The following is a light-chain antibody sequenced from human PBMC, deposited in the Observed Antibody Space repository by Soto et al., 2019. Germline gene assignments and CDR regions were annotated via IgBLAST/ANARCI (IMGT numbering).Light chain of an antibody. V-gene: IGKV3-20*01. J-gene: IGKJ5*01. CDR1: QSVSSSH. Sequence: IVLTQSPGTLSLSPGERATLSCRASQSVSSSHLAWYQHKPGQAPRLIIYAASSRATGSPERCSGGGSGTDVTLTISRLEPEDFAVYDCQQYGYSPITFGQGTRLEIK. CDR2: AAS. CDR3: QQYGYSPIT.